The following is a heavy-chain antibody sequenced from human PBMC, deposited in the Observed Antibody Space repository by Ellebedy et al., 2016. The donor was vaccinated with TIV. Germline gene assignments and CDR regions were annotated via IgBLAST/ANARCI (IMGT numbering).Heavy chain of an antibody. CDR2: IDPSDPRGSYT. V-gene: IGHV5-10-1*01. Sequence: GGSLRLXXKGHGYSFTLFWISWVRQLPGKGLEWMGRIDPSDPRGSYTTYSPSFQGHVTISFDNSITTAYLQWSSLEASDTAMYYCARHELGSNAAFDYWGQGTLVTVSS. J-gene: IGHJ4*02. CDR3: ARHELGSNAAFDY. CDR1: GYSFTLFW. D-gene: IGHD7-27*01.